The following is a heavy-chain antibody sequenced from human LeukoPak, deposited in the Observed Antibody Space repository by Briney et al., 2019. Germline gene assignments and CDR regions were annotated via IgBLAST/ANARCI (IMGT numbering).Heavy chain of an antibody. CDR1: GGSFSHYY. CDR3: ARRWNYGRNYYIDV. D-gene: IGHD1-7*01. CDR2: INDSGTI. J-gene: IGHJ6*03. Sequence: PSETLSLTCAVYGGSFSHYYWSWIRQSPGMGLEWIGEINDSGTINYNPSLMSRVTISVDKSKNQFSLKLTSATAADTAVYYCARRWNYGRNYYIDVWGRGDTVSVSS. V-gene: IGHV4-34*01.